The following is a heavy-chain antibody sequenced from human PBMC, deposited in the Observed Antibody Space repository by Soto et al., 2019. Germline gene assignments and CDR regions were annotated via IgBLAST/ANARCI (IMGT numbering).Heavy chain of an antibody. V-gene: IGHV3-21*01. J-gene: IGHJ4*02. Sequence: EVQLGESGGGLVKPGGSLRLSCAASGFTFSSYSMNWVRQAPGKGLEWVSSISSSSSYIYYADSVKGRFTISRDNAKNSLYLQMNSLRAEDTAVYYCATLQTYYYDSSGYFDYWGQGTLVTVSS. D-gene: IGHD3-22*01. CDR3: ATLQTYYYDSSGYFDY. CDR1: GFTFSSYS. CDR2: ISSSSSYI.